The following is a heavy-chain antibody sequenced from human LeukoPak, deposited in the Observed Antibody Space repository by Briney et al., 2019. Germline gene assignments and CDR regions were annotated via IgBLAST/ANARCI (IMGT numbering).Heavy chain of an antibody. D-gene: IGHD3-22*01. CDR2: ISSSSSYR. Sequence: GGSLRLSCAASGFTLSSYSMNWVRQAPGKGLEWVSSISSSSSYRYYADSVKGRFTISRDNAKNSLYLQMNSLRAEDTAVYYCARDSSWGYYDSSGYYWDFQHWGQGTLVTVSS. V-gene: IGHV3-21*01. CDR3: ARDSSWGYYDSSGYYWDFQH. CDR1: GFTLSSYS. J-gene: IGHJ1*01.